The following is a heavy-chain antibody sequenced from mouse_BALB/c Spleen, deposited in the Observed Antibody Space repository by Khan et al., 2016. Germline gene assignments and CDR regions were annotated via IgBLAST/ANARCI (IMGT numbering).Heavy chain of an antibody. CDR3: GRDNQDVDAGCAS. CDR1: GFSLTNSG. J-gene: IGHJ3*01. V-gene: IGHV2-9*02. CDR2: IWAGGST. Sequence: QVQLKQSGPGLVAPSQSLSITCTVSGFSLTNSGVHWVRQPPRKGLDWLGAIWAGGSTDYNSALMSRLSTTSDTTQNQVFLKSNSLQKDDTSMYYCGRDNQDVDAGCASWGQGTLVTVSA.